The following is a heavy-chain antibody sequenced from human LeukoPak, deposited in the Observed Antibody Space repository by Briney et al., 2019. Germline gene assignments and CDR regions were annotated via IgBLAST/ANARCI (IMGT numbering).Heavy chain of an antibody. Sequence: PSETLSLTCTVPGGSISSYYWSWIRQPPGKGLEWIAYIYYSGSTNYNPSLKSRVTISVDTSKNQFSLKLSSVTAADTAVYYCARAGIAAAGGYYYYYGMDVWGQGTTVTVSS. D-gene: IGHD6-13*01. V-gene: IGHV4-59*01. J-gene: IGHJ6*02. CDR3: ARAGIAAAGGYYYYYGMDV. CDR1: GGSISSYY. CDR2: IYYSGST.